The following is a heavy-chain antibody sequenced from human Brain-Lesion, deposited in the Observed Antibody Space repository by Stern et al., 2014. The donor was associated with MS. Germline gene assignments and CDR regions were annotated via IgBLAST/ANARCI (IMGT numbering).Heavy chain of an antibody. Sequence: QLQLQESGPGLVKPSQTLSLTCTVSGGPISSGSDYWSWFRQPVGKGLEWIGRIHPSGSAFYTPSLKSRVPISTDTSMNQFSLELNSATAADTAIYYCASGYRIFDYWGQGILVTVSS. V-gene: IGHV4-61*02. CDR3: ASGYRIFDY. CDR2: IHPSGSA. J-gene: IGHJ4*02. D-gene: IGHD5-18*01. CDR1: GGPISSGSDY.